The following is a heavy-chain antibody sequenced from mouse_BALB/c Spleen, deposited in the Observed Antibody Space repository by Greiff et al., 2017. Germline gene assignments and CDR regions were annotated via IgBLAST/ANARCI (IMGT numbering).Heavy chain of an antibody. V-gene: IGHV10-1*02. CDR2: IRSKSNNYAT. J-gene: IGHJ4*01. D-gene: IGHD2-4*01. Sequence: EVKLVESGGGLVQPKGSLKLSCAASGFTFNTYAMNWVRQAPGKGLEWVARIRSKSNNYATYYADSVKDRFTISRDDSQSMLYLQMNNLKTEDTAMYYCVTTGLRRDYYAMDYWGQGTSVTVSS. CDR3: VTTGLRRDYYAMDY. CDR1: GFTFNTYA.